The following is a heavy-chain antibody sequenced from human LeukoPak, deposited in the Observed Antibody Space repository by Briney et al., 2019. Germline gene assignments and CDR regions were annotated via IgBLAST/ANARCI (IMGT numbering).Heavy chain of an antibody. CDR3: ARGVTTMVRGVIFHFDY. CDR2: IIPIFGTA. D-gene: IGHD3-10*01. CDR1: GGTFSSYA. V-gene: IGHV1-69*05. J-gene: IGHJ4*02. Sequence: SVKVSCKASGGTFSSYAISWVRQAPEQGLEWMGGIIPIFGTANYAQKFQGRVTITTDESTSTAYMELSSLRSEDTAVYYCARGVTTMVRGVIFHFDYWGQGTLVTVSS.